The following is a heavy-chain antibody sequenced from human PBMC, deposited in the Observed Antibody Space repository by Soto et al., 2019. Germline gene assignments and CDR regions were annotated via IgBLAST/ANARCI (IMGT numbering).Heavy chain of an antibody. CDR2: ISGSGGRT. CDR3: AKNPPTTIFGVVPTV. D-gene: IGHD3-3*01. Sequence: PGGSLRLSCAASGFTFSSYAMSWVRQAPGKGLEWVSGISGSGGRTYYADSVEGRFTISRDNSKNTLYLQLNNLRAEDTAVYYCAKNPPTTIFGVVPTVWGQGTTVTV. V-gene: IGHV3-23*01. CDR1: GFTFSSYA. J-gene: IGHJ6*02.